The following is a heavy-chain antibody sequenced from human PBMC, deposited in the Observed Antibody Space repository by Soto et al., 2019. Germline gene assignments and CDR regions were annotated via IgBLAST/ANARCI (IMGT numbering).Heavy chain of an antibody. J-gene: IGHJ6*02. V-gene: IGHV3-23*01. D-gene: IGHD6-19*01. Sequence: GGSLRLSCAASGFTFSNNAMDWVRQAPGKGLEWVSGISGTGYGTYYADSVKGRFTISRDSSNNTLYLQMNSLRGEDTAIYYCAKARQAQSHYFYGMDVWGQGTPFTASS. CDR2: ISGTGYGT. CDR3: AKARQAQSHYFYGMDV. CDR1: GFTFSNNA.